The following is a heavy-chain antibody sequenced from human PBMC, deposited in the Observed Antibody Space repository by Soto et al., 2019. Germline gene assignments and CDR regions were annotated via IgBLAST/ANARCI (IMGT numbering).Heavy chain of an antibody. CDR3: ATNAIAARMLHYFDH. V-gene: IGHV3-23*01. Sequence: SLRPSCAASGFSFSGYPMSWVRQAPGDGLEWVSAISGSGGSTYYADSVKGRFTISRDNSKNTLYLQMNSLRAEDTAVYYCATNAIAARMLHYFDHWGQETLVTISS. J-gene: IGHJ4*02. CDR1: GFSFSGYP. CDR2: ISGSGGST. D-gene: IGHD6-6*01.